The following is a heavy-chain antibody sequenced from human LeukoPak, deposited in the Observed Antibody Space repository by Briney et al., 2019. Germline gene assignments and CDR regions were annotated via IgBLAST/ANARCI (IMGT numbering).Heavy chain of an antibody. CDR2: ISGSGGNT. D-gene: IGHD6-19*01. J-gene: IGHJ5*02. CDR3: AKDPWNTAVANTNGWFDP. CDR1: GFTFSSYA. V-gene: IGHV3-23*01. Sequence: PGGSLRLSXAASGFTFSSYAMSWVRRAPGKGLEWVSSISGSGGNTYYAQSVKGRFSISRDNSKNTLNLQMDSLRADDTALYFCAKDPWNTAVANTNGWFDPWGQGTLVTVSS.